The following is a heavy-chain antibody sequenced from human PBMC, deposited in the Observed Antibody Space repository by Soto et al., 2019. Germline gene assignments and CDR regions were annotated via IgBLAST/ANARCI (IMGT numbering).Heavy chain of an antibody. Sequence: PGGSLRLSCAASGFTFSIHAMHWVRHAPGKGLEWVAVISYDGSNKYYADSVKGRFTISRDNSKNTLYLQMNSLRAEDTAVYYCARDFHCSGGSCYWWSDYGMDVWGQGTTVTVSS. CDR2: ISYDGSNK. D-gene: IGHD2-15*01. CDR1: GFTFSIHA. J-gene: IGHJ6*02. CDR3: ARDFHCSGGSCYWWSDYGMDV. V-gene: IGHV3-30-3*01.